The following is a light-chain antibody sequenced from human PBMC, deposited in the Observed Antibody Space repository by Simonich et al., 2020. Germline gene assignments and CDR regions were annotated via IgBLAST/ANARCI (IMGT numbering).Light chain of an antibody. J-gene: IGKJ1*01. CDR2: AAS. CDR3: QQYYSYPRT. V-gene: IGKV1-8*01. CDR1: QGISSY. Sequence: AIRMTQSPSSLSASTGDRVTITCRASQGISSYLALYQQKPGKAPKLLIYAASTLQRGVPSRFSGSGSGTDFTLTISCLQSEDFATYYCQQYYSYPRTFGQGTKVEIK.